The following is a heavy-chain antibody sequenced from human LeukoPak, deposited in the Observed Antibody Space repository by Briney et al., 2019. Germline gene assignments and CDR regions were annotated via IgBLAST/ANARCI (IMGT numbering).Heavy chain of an antibody. V-gene: IGHV1-69*13. Sequence: ASVKVSCKASGGTFSSYAISWVRQAPGQGLEWMGGIIPIFGTANYAQKFQGRVTITADESTSTAYMELSSLRSEDTAVYYCARDRRIAAAEWYYMDVWGKGTTVTVSS. CDR2: IIPIFGTA. D-gene: IGHD6-13*01. J-gene: IGHJ6*03. CDR3: ARDRRIAAAEWYYMDV. CDR1: GGTFSSYA.